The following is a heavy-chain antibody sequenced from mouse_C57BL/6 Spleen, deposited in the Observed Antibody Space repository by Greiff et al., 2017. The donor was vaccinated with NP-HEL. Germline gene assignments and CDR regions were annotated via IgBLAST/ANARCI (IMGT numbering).Heavy chain of an antibody. D-gene: IGHD2-14*01. CDR3: ARIDFVRRRSRYAMDY. V-gene: IGHV8-8*01. J-gene: IGHJ4*01. Sequence: QVQLKESGPGILQPSQTLSLTCSFSGFSLSTFGMGVGWIRQPSGKGLEWLAHIWWDDDKYYNPALKSRLTISKDTSKNQVFLKIANVDTADTATYYCARIDFVRRRSRYAMDYWGQGTSVTVSS. CDR1: GFSLSTFGMG. CDR2: IWWDDDK.